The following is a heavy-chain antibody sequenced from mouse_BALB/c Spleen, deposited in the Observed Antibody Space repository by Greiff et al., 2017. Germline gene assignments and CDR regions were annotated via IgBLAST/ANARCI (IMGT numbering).Heavy chain of an antibody. Sequence: EESGPGLVKPSQSLSLTCSVTGYSITSGYYWTWIRQFPGNKLEWMGYISYDGSNNYNPSLKNRISITRDTSKNQFFLKLNSVTTEDTATYYCARLIYYYGSGYFDVWGAGTTVTVSS. CDR2: ISYDGSN. J-gene: IGHJ1*01. V-gene: IGHV3-6*02. D-gene: IGHD1-1*01. CDR1: GYSITSGYY. CDR3: ARLIYYYGSGYFDV.